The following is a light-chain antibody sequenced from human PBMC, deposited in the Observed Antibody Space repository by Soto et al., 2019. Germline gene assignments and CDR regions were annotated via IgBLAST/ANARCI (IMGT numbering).Light chain of an antibody. CDR1: QSVNSRF. Sequence: EIVLTQSPGTLSLSPGERTTFSCRASQSVNSRFLAWYQQKPGQAPRLLIYGASSRATGIPDRFSGSGSGTDFTLTISRLGPEDFAVYYCHYYDDSPPFPFGPGTKLDIK. J-gene: IGKJ3*01. CDR3: HYYDDSPPFP. CDR2: GAS. V-gene: IGKV3-20*01.